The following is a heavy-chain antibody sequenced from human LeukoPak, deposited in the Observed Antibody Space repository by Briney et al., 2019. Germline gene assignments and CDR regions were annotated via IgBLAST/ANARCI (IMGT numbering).Heavy chain of an antibody. Sequence: GGSLRLSCAASGFTFSSYGMHWVRQAPGKGLEWVAVISYDGSNKYYADSVKGRFTISRDNSKNTLYLQMNSLRAEDTAVYYCAKVAYYDSSEDYWGQGTLVTVSS. CDR1: GFTFSSYG. D-gene: IGHD3-22*01. V-gene: IGHV3-30*18. CDR2: ISYDGSNK. J-gene: IGHJ4*02. CDR3: AKVAYYDSSEDY.